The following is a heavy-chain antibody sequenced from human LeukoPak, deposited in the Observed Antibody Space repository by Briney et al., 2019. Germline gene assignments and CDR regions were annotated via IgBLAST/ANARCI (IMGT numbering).Heavy chain of an antibody. CDR3: ARDRATVTSDY. D-gene: IGHD4-17*01. CDR2: ISSSSSYI. Sequence: GGSLRLSCAASGFTFSSYSMNWVRQAPGKGLEWVSSISSSSSYIYYADSVKGRFTISRDNAKNSLYLQMSSLRAEDTAVYYCARDRATVTSDYWGQGTLVTVSS. J-gene: IGHJ4*02. CDR1: GFTFSSYS. V-gene: IGHV3-21*01.